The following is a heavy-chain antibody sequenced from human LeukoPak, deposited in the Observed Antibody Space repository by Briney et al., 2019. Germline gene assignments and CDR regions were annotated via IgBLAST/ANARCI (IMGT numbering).Heavy chain of an antibody. CDR2: VYSRGSI. J-gene: IGHJ4*02. Sequence: SETLSLTCGVSGGSMNTVSYYWVWIRQAPEKGLEWIGSVYSRGSIYSNPSLRSRVTISIDTSKNQFSLKLSSVTAADMAVYYCARVVVAATVHYSDYWGQGTLVTVSS. D-gene: IGHD2-15*01. CDR3: ARVVVAATVHYSDY. CDR1: GGSMNTVSYY. V-gene: IGHV4-39*07.